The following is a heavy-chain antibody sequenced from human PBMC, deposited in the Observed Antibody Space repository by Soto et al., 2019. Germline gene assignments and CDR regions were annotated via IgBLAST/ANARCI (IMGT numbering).Heavy chain of an antibody. V-gene: IGHV1-2*04. J-gene: IGHJ5*02. Sequence: ASVKVSCKASGYTFTGYYMHWVRQAPGQGLEWMGWINPNSGGTNYAQKFQGWVTMTRDTSISTAYMELSRLRSDDTAVYYCARDPYYCSGGSCYSGDWFDPWGQGTLVTVSS. D-gene: IGHD2-15*01. CDR2: INPNSGGT. CDR1: GYTFTGYY. CDR3: ARDPYYCSGGSCYSGDWFDP.